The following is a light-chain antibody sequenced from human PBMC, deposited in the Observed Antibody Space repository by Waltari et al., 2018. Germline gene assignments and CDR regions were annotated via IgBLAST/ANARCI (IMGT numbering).Light chain of an antibody. J-gene: IGKJ1*01. V-gene: IGKV1-39*01. CDR2: AAS. Sequence: DIQMTQSPPSLSASVGDGVTITCRASQTISSYLNWYQEKRGKAPKLLISAASRLQSGVPSRFNASGFGTDFTLTISSLHPEDFAIYYCQQSYMTPRTFGRGTKVEV. CDR3: QQSYMTPRT. CDR1: QTISSY.